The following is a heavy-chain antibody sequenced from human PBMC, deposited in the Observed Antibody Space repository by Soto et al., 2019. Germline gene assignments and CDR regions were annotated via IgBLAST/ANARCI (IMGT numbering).Heavy chain of an antibody. Sequence: GASVKVSCKASGYTFTSYGISWVRQAPGQGLEWMGWISAYNGNTNYAQKLQGRVTMTTDTSTSTAYMELRSLRSDDTAVYYCARDYQEVDSSGYLYWGQGTLVTVSS. J-gene: IGHJ4*02. CDR3: ARDYQEVDSSGYLY. CDR2: ISAYNGNT. V-gene: IGHV1-18*01. CDR1: GYTFTSYG. D-gene: IGHD3-22*01.